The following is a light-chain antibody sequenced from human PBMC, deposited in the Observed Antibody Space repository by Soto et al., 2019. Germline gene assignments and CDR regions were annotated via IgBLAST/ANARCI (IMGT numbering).Light chain of an antibody. Sequence: QSALTQPPSASGSPGQSVTISCTGTSSDVGGYKYVSWYQQHPGKAPKLMIYEVSKRPSGVPDRFSGSKSGNTASLTVSGLQAEDEADYYCSSYTSSSTLCVFGGGTKLTVL. CDR1: SSDVGGYKY. J-gene: IGLJ2*01. CDR2: EVS. CDR3: SSYTSSSTLCV. V-gene: IGLV2-8*01.